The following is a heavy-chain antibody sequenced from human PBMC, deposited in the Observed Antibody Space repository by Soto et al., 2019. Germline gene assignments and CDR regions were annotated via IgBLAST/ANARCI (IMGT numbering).Heavy chain of an antibody. Sequence: QVQLVQSGAEVKKPGASVKVSCKASGYTFTSYGISWVRQAPGQGLEWMGWISTYNGNTNYAQKLQGRVTMTTDTYRSTAYMELRSLRSDDTAVYYCAREALLRVYYYYGMDVWGQGTTVTVSS. V-gene: IGHV1-18*01. J-gene: IGHJ6*02. CDR2: ISTYNGNT. D-gene: IGHD2-8*01. CDR3: AREALLRVYYYYGMDV. CDR1: GYTFTSYG.